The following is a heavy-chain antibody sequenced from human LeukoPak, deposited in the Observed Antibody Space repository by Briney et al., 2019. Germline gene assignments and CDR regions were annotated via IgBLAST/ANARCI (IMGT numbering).Heavy chain of an antibody. D-gene: IGHD3-16*01. CDR2: IGTDGDP. V-gene: IGHV3-13*05. J-gene: IGHJ4*02. CDR3: AREDNDYVWGSYRNDYSLGY. Sequence: PGGSLRLSCAASGFSFRNYDFFWVRQVPGKGLEWVSKIGTDGDPYYAGSVKGRFTVSRENVRTASYLQMNSLRVGDTAIYYCAREDNDYVWGSYRNDYSLGYWGQGTLVTVSS. CDR1: GFSFRNYD.